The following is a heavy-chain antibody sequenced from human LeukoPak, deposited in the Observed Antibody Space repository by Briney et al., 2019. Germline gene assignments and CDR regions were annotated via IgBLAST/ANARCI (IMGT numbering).Heavy chain of an antibody. CDR2: IYYSGST. Sequence: KPSETLSLTCAVYGGSFSGYYWSWIRQPPGKGLEWIGYIYYSGSTNYNPSLKSRVTISVDTSKNQFSLKLSSVTAADTAVYYCARAGYYYDSSGYYYFDYWGQGTLVTVSS. CDR3: ARAGYYYDSSGYYYFDY. CDR1: GGSFSGYY. J-gene: IGHJ4*02. V-gene: IGHV4-59*01. D-gene: IGHD3-22*01.